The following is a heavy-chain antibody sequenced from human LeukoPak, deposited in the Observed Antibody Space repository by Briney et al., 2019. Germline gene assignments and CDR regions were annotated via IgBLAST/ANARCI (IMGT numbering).Heavy chain of an antibody. Sequence: SVKXSCKASXXTXXGXXMHWVRQAPGQGLXWMXXIXPNSGGTNYAQKFQGWVTMTRDTSISTAYMELSRLRSDDTAVYYCARATCSGGSCYYYFDYWGQGTLVTVSS. D-gene: IGHD2-15*01. CDR3: ARATCSGGSCYYYFDY. CDR1: XXTXXGXX. CDR2: IXPNSGGT. J-gene: IGHJ4*02. V-gene: IGHV1-2*04.